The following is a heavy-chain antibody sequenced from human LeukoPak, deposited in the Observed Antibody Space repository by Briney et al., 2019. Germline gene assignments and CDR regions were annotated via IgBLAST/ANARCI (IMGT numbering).Heavy chain of an antibody. CDR3: VSWYRFEYDY. V-gene: IGHV3-30*03. D-gene: IGHD6-13*01. Sequence: GGSLRLSCAASGFTFSSYGMSWVRQAPGKGLEWVAVISYDGSNKYYTDSVKGRFTISRDNSKNTLYLQMNSLRAEDTAVYYCVSWYRFEYDYWGQGTLVTVSS. J-gene: IGHJ4*02. CDR2: ISYDGSNK. CDR1: GFTFSSYG.